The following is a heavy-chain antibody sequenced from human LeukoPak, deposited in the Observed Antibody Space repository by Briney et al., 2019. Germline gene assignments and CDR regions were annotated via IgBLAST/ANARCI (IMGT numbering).Heavy chain of an antibody. Sequence: SQTLSLTWTVSGGSISSGSYYWSWIRQPAGKGLEWIGRIYTSGSTNYNPSLKSRVTISVDTSKNQFSLKLSSVTAADTAVYYCARDLENDFWSGYYLVYWGQGTLVTVSS. J-gene: IGHJ4*02. D-gene: IGHD3-3*01. CDR3: ARDLENDFWSGYYLVY. CDR1: GGSISSGSYY. CDR2: IYTSGST. V-gene: IGHV4-61*02.